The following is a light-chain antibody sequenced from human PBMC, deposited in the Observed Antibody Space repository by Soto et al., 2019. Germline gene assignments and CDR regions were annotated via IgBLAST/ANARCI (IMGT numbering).Light chain of an antibody. J-gene: IGLJ3*02. CDR2: EVN. CDR3: SSTAGNNNLV. CDR1: SSDIASYKF. V-gene: IGLV2-8*01. Sequence: QSVLTQPASVSGSPGQSITISCTGTSSDIASYKFVSWFQHHPGKAPKLLIYEVNNRPSGVPDRFSGSKSGNTASLTVSGLQAEDEAVYYCSSTAGNNNLVFGGGTQLTVL.